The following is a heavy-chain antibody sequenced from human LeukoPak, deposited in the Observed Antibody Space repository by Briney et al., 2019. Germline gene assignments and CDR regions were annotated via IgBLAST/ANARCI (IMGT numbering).Heavy chain of an antibody. CDR2: IYTSGST. Sequence: SETLSLTCTVSGGSISSYYWSWIRQPAGKGLDWIGRIYTSGSTNYNPSLKSRVTMSVDTSKNQFSLKLSSVTAADTAVYYCASTRITGSYYNPHDYWGQGTLVTVSS. CDR3: ASTRITGSYYNPHDY. CDR1: GGSISSYY. J-gene: IGHJ4*02. V-gene: IGHV4-4*07. D-gene: IGHD3-10*01.